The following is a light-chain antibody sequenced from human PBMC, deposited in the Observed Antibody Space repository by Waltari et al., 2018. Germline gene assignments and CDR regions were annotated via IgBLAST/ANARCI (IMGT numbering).Light chain of an antibody. V-gene: IGLV2-11*01. CDR2: DVS. CDR3: CSYAGSYLRV. Sequence: QSALTQPPSVSGSPGPSVTIPCPGTSSDVGGYHYAPWYQQHPGKAPKLTIYDVSKRPSGVPDRFSGSKSGNTASLTISGLQAEDEADYYCCSYAGSYLRVFGGGTKLTVL. J-gene: IGLJ3*02. CDR1: SSDVGGYHY.